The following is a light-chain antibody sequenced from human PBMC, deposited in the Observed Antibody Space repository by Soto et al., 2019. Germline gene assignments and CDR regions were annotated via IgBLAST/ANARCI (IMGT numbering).Light chain of an antibody. J-gene: IGLJ1*01. CDR1: SSDVGGYHY. Sequence: QAVVTQPASVSGSPGQSITISCTGTSSDVGGYHYVSWYQQYPGKAPKLIIYEVSNRPSGVSNRFSGSRSGNTASLTISGLQAEDEADYHCSSYTSGTTYVFGTGTKLTVL. V-gene: IGLV2-14*01. CDR3: SSYTSGTTYV. CDR2: EVS.